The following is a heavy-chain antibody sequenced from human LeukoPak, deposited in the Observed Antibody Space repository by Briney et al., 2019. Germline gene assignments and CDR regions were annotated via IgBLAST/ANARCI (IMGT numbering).Heavy chain of an antibody. CDR2: IYHGGST. CDR3: ARDLASCAGDCYSDGFNY. CDR1: GGSISSYY. Sequence: PSETLSLTCTVSGGSISSYYWSWIRQPPGKGLEWIGSIYHGGSTYYNPSLRSRVIVSVDTSKNHFSLKMSSVTAADTAVYYCARDLASCAGDCYSDGFNYWGQGALVTVSS. V-gene: IGHV4-59*04. D-gene: IGHD2-21*02. J-gene: IGHJ4*02.